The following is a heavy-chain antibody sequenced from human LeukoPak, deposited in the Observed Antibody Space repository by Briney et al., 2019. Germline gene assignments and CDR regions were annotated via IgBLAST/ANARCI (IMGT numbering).Heavy chain of an antibody. CDR2: IYHSGST. D-gene: IGHD6-6*01. CDR1: GGSISTYY. CDR3: ARGGAARLHFQN. V-gene: IGHV4-59*01. Sequence: SEALSLTCTVSGGSISTYYWNWIRQPPGKGLEWIGYIYHSGSTNYNPSLQSRVTISVDTSKNQFSLNLNSVTAADTAVYHCARGGAARLHFQNWGQGTLVTVSS. J-gene: IGHJ1*01.